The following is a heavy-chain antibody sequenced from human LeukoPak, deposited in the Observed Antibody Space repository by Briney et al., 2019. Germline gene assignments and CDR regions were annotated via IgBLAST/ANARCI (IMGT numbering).Heavy chain of an antibody. CDR1: GFTFSSYG. V-gene: IGHV3-30*18. Sequence: GRSLRLSRAASGFTFSSYGMHWVRQAPGKGLKWVAVISYDGSNKYYADSVKGRFTISRDNSKNTLYLQMNSLRAEDTAVYYCAKDRGYCSSTSCHDPGYGMDVWGKGTTVTVSS. D-gene: IGHD2-2*01. J-gene: IGHJ6*04. CDR2: ISYDGSNK. CDR3: AKDRGYCSSTSCHDPGYGMDV.